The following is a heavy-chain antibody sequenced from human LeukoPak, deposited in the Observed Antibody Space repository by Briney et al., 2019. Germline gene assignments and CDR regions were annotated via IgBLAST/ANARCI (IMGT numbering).Heavy chain of an antibody. CDR1: GFTLSTYW. CDR2: INSDGSNT. D-gene: IGHD2-15*01. V-gene: IGHV3-74*01. J-gene: IGHJ4*02. CDR3: ARVLRGSGSCFDY. Sequence: GGSLRLSCAASGFTLSTYWMYWVRQAPGKGLVWVSRINSDGSNTNYADSVKGRFTISRDNAKNTLYLQMNSLRAEDTAVYYCARVLRGSGSCFDYWGQGTLVTVSS.